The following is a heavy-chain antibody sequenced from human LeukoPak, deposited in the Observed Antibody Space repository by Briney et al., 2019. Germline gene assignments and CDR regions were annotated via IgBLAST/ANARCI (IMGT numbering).Heavy chain of an antibody. CDR2: IWYDGRTK. CDR3: AREWGRIAVAGGPGY. D-gene: IGHD6-19*01. J-gene: IGHJ4*02. Sequence: GGSLRLSCEVSGFTFSNYGMHWVRQAPGKGLEWLALIWYDGRTKFHADSVKGRFTISRDNSANTMYLQMSRPRVEDTAVYYCAREWGRIAVAGGPGYWGQGARVTVSS. CDR1: GFTFSNYG. V-gene: IGHV3-33*01.